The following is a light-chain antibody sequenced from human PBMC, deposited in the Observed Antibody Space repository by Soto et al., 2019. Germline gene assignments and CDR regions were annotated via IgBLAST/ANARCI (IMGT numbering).Light chain of an antibody. CDR2: ESS. CDR1: QNVANY. Sequence: EIVLTQSPATLSLSPGERATLSCRASQNVANYLDWYQQKPGQAPRLLIYESSNRATGIAARFSGSGSGTDFTLTISSLQSEDFAVYYCQQYKNWPLFGQGTRLEIK. CDR3: QQYKNWPL. V-gene: IGKV3-11*01. J-gene: IGKJ5*01.